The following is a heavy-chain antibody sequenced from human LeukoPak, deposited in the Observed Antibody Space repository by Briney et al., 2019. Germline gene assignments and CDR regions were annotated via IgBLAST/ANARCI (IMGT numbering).Heavy chain of an antibody. CDR3: ATLSGDSGHIDY. J-gene: IGHJ4*02. V-gene: IGHV4-38-2*02. Sequence: PSHTLSLTCTVTAYSIRSGCNSGWIRQPPGKGLEWIGTIYHIVNTNHNPSLKSRVTISVDTSKNQFSLKLSSVTAADTAVYYCATLSGDSGHIDYWGQGTLVTVSS. D-gene: IGHD5-12*01. CDR2: IYHIVNT. CDR1: AYSIRSGCN.